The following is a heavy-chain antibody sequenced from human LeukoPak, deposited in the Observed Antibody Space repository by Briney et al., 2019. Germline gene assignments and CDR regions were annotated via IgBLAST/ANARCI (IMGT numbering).Heavy chain of an antibody. CDR1: GFTFSRYG. V-gene: IGHV3-64*01. CDR3: ARVQNMGTYDY. Sequence: GGSLRLSCAASGFTFSRYGMHWVRQAPGKGLEYVSAISSNGGSTYYANSVKGRFTISRDNSKNTLYLQMGSLRAEDMAVYYCARVQNMGTYDYWGQGTLVTVSS. J-gene: IGHJ4*02. CDR2: ISSNGGST.